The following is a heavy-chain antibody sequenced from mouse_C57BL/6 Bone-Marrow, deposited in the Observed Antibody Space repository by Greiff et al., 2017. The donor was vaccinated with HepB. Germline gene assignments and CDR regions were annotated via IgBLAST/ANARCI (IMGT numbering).Heavy chain of an antibody. J-gene: IGHJ1*03. CDR1: GYTFTSYW. D-gene: IGHD2-3*01. Sequence: QVQLKQPGAELVKPGASVKLSCKASGYTFTSYWMHWVKQRPGQGLEWIGMIHPNSGSTNYNEKFKSKATLTVDKSSTTAYMQLSSLTSEDSAVYYCARWWLLYFDVWGTGTTVTVSS. CDR3: ARWWLLYFDV. CDR2: IHPNSGST. V-gene: IGHV1-64*01.